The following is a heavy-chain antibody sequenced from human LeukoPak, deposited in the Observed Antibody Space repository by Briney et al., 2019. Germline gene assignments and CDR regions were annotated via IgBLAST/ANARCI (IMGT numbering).Heavy chain of an antibody. D-gene: IGHD3-22*01. J-gene: IGHJ4*02. CDR3: ERSGGYYDSSGYYD. Sequence: SETLSLTCTVSGGSISSYYWSWIRQPAGKGLEWIGRIYTIGSTNSNPSLKSRVTMSVDTSKNQFSLKLSSVSAADKAVYYCERSGGYYDSSGYYDWGQGTLVTVSS. V-gene: IGHV4-4*07. CDR2: IYTIGST. CDR1: GGSISSYY.